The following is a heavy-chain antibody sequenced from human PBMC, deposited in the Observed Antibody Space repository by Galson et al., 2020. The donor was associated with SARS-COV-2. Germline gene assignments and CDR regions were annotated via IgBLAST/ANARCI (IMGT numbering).Heavy chain of an antibody. CDR1: GFNFNSYA. CDR3: AKTSPPSITIFGVAPDS. J-gene: IGHJ4*02. CDR2: ISGSGGHA. Sequence: GGSLRLSCKVSGFNFNSYAMTWVRQAPGRGLEWVSVISGSGGHAYYADSVKGRFTISRDNPKNTVYLQMNSLRAEDTAVYYCAKTSPPSITIFGVAPDSWGQGTLVTVSS. D-gene: IGHD3-3*01. V-gene: IGHV3-23*01.